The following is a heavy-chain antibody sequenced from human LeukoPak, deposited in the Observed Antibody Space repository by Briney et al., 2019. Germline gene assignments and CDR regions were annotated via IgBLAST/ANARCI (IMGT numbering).Heavy chain of an antibody. CDR2: ISSSSSYI. Sequence: PGGSLRLSCAASGFTFSSYSMNWVRQAPGKGLEWVSSISSSSSYIYYADSVKGRFTISRDNAKNSLYLQMNSLRAEDTAVYYCAREAPGGYMGFDYWGQGTLVTVSS. D-gene: IGHD5-24*01. CDR1: GFTFSSYS. CDR3: AREAPGGYMGFDY. V-gene: IGHV3-21*01. J-gene: IGHJ4*02.